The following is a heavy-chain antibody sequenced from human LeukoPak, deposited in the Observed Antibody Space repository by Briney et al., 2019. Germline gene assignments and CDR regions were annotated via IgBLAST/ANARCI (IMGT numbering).Heavy chain of an antibody. CDR3: IELVHSVYFED. J-gene: IGHJ1*01. D-gene: IGHD3-22*01. CDR2: LGGSGADI. Sequence: PGGSLRLSCAASGFTFSSYAMSWVRQAPGKGLEWVSGLGGSGADIFYADSVKGRFTISRDNSKNTLYLQMNSLRAEDTALYSMIELVHSVYFEDWGQGTLVTVSS. CDR1: GFTFSSYA. V-gene: IGHV3-23*01.